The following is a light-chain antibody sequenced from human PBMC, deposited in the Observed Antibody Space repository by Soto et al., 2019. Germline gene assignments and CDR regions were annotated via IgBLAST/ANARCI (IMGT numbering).Light chain of an antibody. J-gene: IGLJ2*01. V-gene: IGLV2-11*01. CDR3: CSYADTYVE. CDR1: SSYVGAYNY. CDR2: DVD. Sequence: QSAVTQPRSVSGSPGQSVAISCTGTSSYVGAYNYVSWYQQHPGKAPKLMIYDVDKRPSGVPDRFSGSKSGNTASLTISGLQAEDEADYYCCSYADTYVELGGGTKLTVL.